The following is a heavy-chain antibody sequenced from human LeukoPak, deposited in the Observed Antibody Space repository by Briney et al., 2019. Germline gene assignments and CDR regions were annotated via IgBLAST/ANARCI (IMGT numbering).Heavy chain of an antibody. J-gene: IGHJ4*02. CDR1: GYSISSGYY. V-gene: IGHV4-38-2*02. CDR2: IYHSGST. Sequence: PSETLSLTCTVSGYSISSGYYWGWIRQPPGKGLEWIGNIYHSGSTYYNPSLKSRVTISVDTSKNQFSLKLSSVTAADTAVYYCASKQEWLRYFDYWGQGTLVTVSS. CDR3: ASKQEWLRYFDY. D-gene: IGHD5-12*01.